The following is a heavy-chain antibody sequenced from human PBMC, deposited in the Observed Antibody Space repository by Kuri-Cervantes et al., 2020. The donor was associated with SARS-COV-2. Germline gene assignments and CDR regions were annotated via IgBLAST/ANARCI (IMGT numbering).Heavy chain of an antibody. D-gene: IGHD1-14*01. CDR3: ARTDLMLTAPDY. Sequence: ASVKVSCKASGYTFTSYDINWVRQATGQGLEWMGWMNPNSGNTGYAQKFQGRVTMTRNTSISTAYMELNSLRSKDTAVYYCARTDLMLTAPDYWGQGTLVTVSS. CDR1: GYTFTSYD. V-gene: IGHV1-8*02. CDR2: MNPNSGNT. J-gene: IGHJ4*02.